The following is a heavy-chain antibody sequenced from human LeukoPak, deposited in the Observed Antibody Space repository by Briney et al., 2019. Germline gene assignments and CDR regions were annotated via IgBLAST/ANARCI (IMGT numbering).Heavy chain of an antibody. J-gene: IGHJ4*02. CDR1: GYAFSDYF. CDR2: INPKSGVT. CDR3: ARGWGSLYYFDS. D-gene: IGHD3-16*01. Sequence: ASVKVSCKASGYAFSDYFVHWVRQAPGQGLEWMGWINPKSGVTKYAQKFQGRVTMVRDTATSTVYMDLSSLTSDDTAVYFCARGWGSLYYFDSWGQGTLVTVSS. V-gene: IGHV1-2*02.